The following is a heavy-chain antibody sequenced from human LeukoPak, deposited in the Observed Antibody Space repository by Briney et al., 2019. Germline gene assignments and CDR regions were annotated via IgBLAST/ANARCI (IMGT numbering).Heavy chain of an antibody. V-gene: IGHV4-39*01. CDR2: IYYSGST. CDR1: GASISRSDYF. J-gene: IGHJ4*02. CDR3: ARSSEYGDPFNY. Sequence: PSETLSLTCTVSGASISRSDYFWGWIRQPPGKGLEWIGSIYYSGSTYYSPSLKGRVTISVDTSKNQFSLKLNSVTAADTAVYHCARSSEYGDPFNYWGQGTLVTVSS. D-gene: IGHD4-17*01.